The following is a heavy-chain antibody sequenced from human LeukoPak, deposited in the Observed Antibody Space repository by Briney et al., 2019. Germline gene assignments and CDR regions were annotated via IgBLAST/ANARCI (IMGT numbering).Heavy chain of an antibody. D-gene: IGHD2-8*01. J-gene: IGHJ4*02. CDR2: IKSDGVFT. V-gene: IGHV3-30*02. CDR3: ARKLMSSRRFEY. CDR1: GFTFSSYG. Sequence: HPGGSLRLSCAASGFTFSSYGMHWVRQAPGKGLEWVAFIKSDGVFTNYAEAVKGRFTISRDNSDNTVFLQMESVRPDDTAVYYCARKLMSSRRFEYWGQGTLVTVSS.